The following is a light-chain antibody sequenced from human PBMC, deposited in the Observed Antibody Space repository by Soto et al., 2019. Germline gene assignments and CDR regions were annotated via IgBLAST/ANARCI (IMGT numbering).Light chain of an antibody. CDR2: DAS. J-gene: IGKJ2*01. CDR1: QSVSSS. V-gene: IGKV3-11*01. CDR3: QQYDSYSKT. Sequence: EIVLTQSPATLSLSPGERATLSCRASQSVSSSLAWYQQKPGQAPRLLIYDASNRATGIPARFSGSGSGTDFTLTISSLEPEDFATYYCQQYDSYSKTFGQGTQLEIK.